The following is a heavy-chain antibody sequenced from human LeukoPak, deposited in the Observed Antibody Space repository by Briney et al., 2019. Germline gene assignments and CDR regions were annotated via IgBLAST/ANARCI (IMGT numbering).Heavy chain of an antibody. D-gene: IGHD3-3*01. CDR2: IKQDGGEK. CDR1: GFSFNRYW. J-gene: IGHJ4*02. V-gene: IGHV3-7*05. CDR3: AREGGFAIFGATDS. Sequence: GGSLRLSYAASGFSFNRYWMSWVRQAPGKGLEWVANIKQDGGEKYYGDSVEGRFTISRVNAENSLSLQMNSLRAEDTAVYFCAREGGFAIFGATDSWGQGTLVTVSS.